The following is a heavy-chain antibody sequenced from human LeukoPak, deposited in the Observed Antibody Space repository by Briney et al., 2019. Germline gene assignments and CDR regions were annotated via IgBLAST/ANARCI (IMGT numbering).Heavy chain of an antibody. CDR3: AKNAGTSFTVHAFDI. D-gene: IGHD3-10*01. J-gene: IGHJ3*02. CDR1: GFTFSSYG. V-gene: IGHV3-48*04. CDR2: ISSSGSTI. Sequence: GRSLRLSCAASGFTFSSYGMHWVRQAPGKGLEWVSYISSSGSTIYYADSVKGRFTISRDNAKNSLYLQMNSLRAEDTAVYYCAKNAGTSFTVHAFDIWGQGTMVTVSS.